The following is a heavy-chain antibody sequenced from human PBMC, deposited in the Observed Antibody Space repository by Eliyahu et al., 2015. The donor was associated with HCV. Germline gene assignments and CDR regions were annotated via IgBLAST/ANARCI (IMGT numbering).Heavy chain of an antibody. J-gene: IGHJ4*02. CDR1: GFPFSTST. V-gene: IGHV3-30*10. Sequence: QVQLEESGGGVVQPGRSLRLSXAASGFPFSTSTLHWVRQGPGRGPGGVALISFDGTNTYYRSSVKGRFTISRDNSKNTLFLQMSSLRTEDTAVYYCARGEGWRAFFYFDNWGQGTLVTVSS. CDR3: ARGEGWRAFFYFDN. CDR2: ISFDGTNT. D-gene: IGHD2-15*01.